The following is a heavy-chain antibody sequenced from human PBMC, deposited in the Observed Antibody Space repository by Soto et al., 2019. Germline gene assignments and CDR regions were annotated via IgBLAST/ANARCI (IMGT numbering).Heavy chain of an antibody. CDR2: ISWNSNII. V-gene: IGHV3-9*01. CDR1: GFTFDDYA. Sequence: EVQLVESGGGLVQPGRSLRLSCAASGFTFDDYAMHWVRRVPGKGLEWVSSISWNSNIIGYADSVKGRLTISRDNAKNSVYLQMNSLRPEDTALYYCAKGGPDGFCSGGRCYFDYWGQGTLVTVSS. CDR3: AKGGPDGFCSGGRCYFDY. D-gene: IGHD2-15*01. J-gene: IGHJ4*02.